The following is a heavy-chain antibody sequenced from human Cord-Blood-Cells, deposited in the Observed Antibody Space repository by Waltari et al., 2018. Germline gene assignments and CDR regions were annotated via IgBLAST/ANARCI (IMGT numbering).Heavy chain of an antibody. CDR1: GYTFTSYG. V-gene: IGHV1-18*01. J-gene: IGHJ6*02. CDR3: ARDPTNYYGSGSYGYSSGWYYYYGMDV. CDR2: ISAYNGNT. Sequence: QVQLVQSGAEVKKPGASVKVSCKASGYTFTSYGISWVRQAPGQGLEWMGWISAYNGNTNYAQKLQGRVTMTTDTSTSTAYMELRSLRSDDTAVYYCARDPTNYYGSGSYGYSSGWYYYYGMDVWGQGTTVTVSS. D-gene: IGHD6-19*01.